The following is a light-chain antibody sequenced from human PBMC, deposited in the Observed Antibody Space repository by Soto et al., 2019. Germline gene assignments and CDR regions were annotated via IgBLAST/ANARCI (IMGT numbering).Light chain of an antibody. CDR1: QNIFNY. CDR3: QQGSSDPWT. V-gene: IGKV1-39*01. J-gene: IGKJ1*01. CDR2: GAS. Sequence: DIQMTQFPSSLSASVGDRVTITCRASQNIFNYLNWYQHKPGKAPKFLIYGASSLQSGVPSRFSGSGSGTDFTLTISSLQPDDFATYYCQQGSSDPWTFGQGTKVEIK.